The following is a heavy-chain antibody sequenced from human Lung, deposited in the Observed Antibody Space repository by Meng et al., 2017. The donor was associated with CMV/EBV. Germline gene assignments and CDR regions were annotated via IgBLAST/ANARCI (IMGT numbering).Heavy chain of an antibody. Sequence: LSCTVSGGSISSGGYYWSWIRQHPGKGLEWIGYIYYSGSTYYNPSLKSRVTISVDTSKNQFSLKLSSVTAADTAVYYCARDRNRYYFDYWGQGTLVTVSS. J-gene: IGHJ4*02. CDR2: IYYSGST. D-gene: IGHD2/OR15-2a*01. V-gene: IGHV4-31*03. CDR3: ARDRNRYYFDY. CDR1: GGSISSGGYY.